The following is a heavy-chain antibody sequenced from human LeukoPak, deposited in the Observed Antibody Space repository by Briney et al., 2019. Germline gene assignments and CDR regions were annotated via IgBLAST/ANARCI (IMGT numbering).Heavy chain of an antibody. Sequence: PSDTLSLTCAVYGGSFSGYYWSWIRQPPGKGLEWIGEINHSGSTNYNPSLKSRVTISVDTSKNQFSLKLSSVTAADTAVYYCARGVVGHGDLDYWGQGTLVTVSS. V-gene: IGHV4-34*01. J-gene: IGHJ4*02. CDR2: INHSGST. CDR1: GGSFSGYY. CDR3: ARGVVGHGDLDY. D-gene: IGHD2-15*01.